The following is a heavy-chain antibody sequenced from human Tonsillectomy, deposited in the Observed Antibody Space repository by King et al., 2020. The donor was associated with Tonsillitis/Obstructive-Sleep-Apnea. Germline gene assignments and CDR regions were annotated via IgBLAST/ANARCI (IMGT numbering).Heavy chain of an antibody. D-gene: IGHD4-17*01. CDR1: GYRLTNYW. Sequence: QLVQSGAVVKKPGEPLKISCKASGYRLTNYWIGWVRQMPGKGLEWMGIIYPGDSVTRYSPSFQGQVTISADKSISTAYLQWSSLKASDTAMYYCARQFDYYDYANPWGQGTPVTVSS. CDR2: IYPGDSVT. CDR3: ARQFDYYDYANP. J-gene: IGHJ5*02. V-gene: IGHV5-51*01.